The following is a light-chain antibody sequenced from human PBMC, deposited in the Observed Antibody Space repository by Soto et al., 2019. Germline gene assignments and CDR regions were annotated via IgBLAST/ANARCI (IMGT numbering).Light chain of an antibody. CDR1: DSNIGAGYD. J-gene: IGLJ3*02. CDR2: RDN. V-gene: IGLV1-40*01. Sequence: QSVLTQPPSVSGAPGQRVTISCTGSDSNIGAGYDVHWYQQLPGTAPKVLIERDNNRASGVPDRFSGSKSGTSGSLAITGLQAEDEADYYCQSYDASLSGSVFDGGTKLTVL. CDR3: QSYDASLSGSV.